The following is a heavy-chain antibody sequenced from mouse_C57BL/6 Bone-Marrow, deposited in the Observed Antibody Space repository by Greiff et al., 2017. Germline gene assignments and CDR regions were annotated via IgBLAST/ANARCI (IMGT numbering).Heavy chain of an antibody. Sequence: VQLQQPGAELVKPGASVKMSCKASGYTFTSYWMPWVKQRPGQGLEWIGEIYPADGSTNYNEKFKSKATLTVDTSSSTAYMQLSSLTSEDSAVYYCARNYSDYCGQGTAATVSA. V-gene: IGHV1-55*01. CDR1: GYTFTSYW. CDR2: IYPADGST. CDR3: ARNYSDY. J-gene: IGHJ4*01. D-gene: IGHD1-1*01.